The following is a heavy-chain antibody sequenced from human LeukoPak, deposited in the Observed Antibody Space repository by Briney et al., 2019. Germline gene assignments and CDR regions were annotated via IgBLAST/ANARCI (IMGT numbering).Heavy chain of an antibody. CDR2: IWSDGSNE. CDR1: GFAFNSYI. CDR3: ARGCGGGPGCYILDY. V-gene: IGHV3-33*08. D-gene: IGHD2-15*01. J-gene: IGHJ4*02. Sequence: GGSLRLSCAASGFAFNSYIMSWVRQAPGEGLEWVAIIWSDGSNEVYIESVKGRFTISRDNSKNTLYLHMNSLRGEDTAMYFCARGCGGGPGCYILDYWGQGTLVTVSS.